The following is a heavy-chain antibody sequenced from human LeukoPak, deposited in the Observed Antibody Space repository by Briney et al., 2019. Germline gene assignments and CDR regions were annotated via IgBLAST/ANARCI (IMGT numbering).Heavy chain of an antibody. D-gene: IGHD6-19*01. V-gene: IGHV4-39*01. Sequence: SETLSLTCTVPGGSISSSSYYWGWIRQPPGKGLEWIGGIFYSGSTYYNPSLKSRVTISVDTSKNQFSLKLSSVTAADTAVYYCARQNGRSGWHPFWYWGQGTLVTVSS. CDR2: IFYSGST. CDR3: ARQNGRSGWHPFWY. CDR1: GGSISSSSYY. J-gene: IGHJ4*02.